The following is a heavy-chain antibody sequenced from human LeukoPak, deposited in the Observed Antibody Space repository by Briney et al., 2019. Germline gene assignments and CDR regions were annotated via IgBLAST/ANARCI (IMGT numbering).Heavy chain of an antibody. Sequence: GGSLRLSCAASGFTFSSYAMSWVRQAPGKGLEWVSAISGSGGSTYYADSVKGRFTISRDNSKNTLYLQMNSLRAEDTAVYYCAKAWVLRFLEWLSSPVDYWGQGTLVTVSS. CDR3: AKAWVLRFLEWLSSPVDY. CDR2: ISGSGGST. J-gene: IGHJ4*02. D-gene: IGHD3-3*01. CDR1: GFTFSSYA. V-gene: IGHV3-23*01.